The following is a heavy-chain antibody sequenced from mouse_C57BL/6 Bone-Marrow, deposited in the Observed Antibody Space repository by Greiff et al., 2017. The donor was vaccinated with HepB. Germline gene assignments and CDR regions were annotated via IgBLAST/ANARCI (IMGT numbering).Heavy chain of an antibody. Sequence: VQLVESGAELARPGASVKLSCKASGYTFTSYGISWVKQRTGQGLEWIGEIYPRSGNTYYNEKFKGKATLTADKSSSTAYMELRSLTSEDSAVYFYARSLPFCYYAMDYWGQGTSVTVSS. CDR2: IYPRSGNT. V-gene: IGHV1-81*01. D-gene: IGHD6-1*01. CDR3: ARSLPFCYYAMDY. J-gene: IGHJ4*01. CDR1: GYTFTSYG.